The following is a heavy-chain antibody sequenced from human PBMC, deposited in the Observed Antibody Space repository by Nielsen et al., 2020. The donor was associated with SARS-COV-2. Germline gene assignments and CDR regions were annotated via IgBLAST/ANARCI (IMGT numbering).Heavy chain of an antibody. CDR3: ARAGPIAVTGRGNFDH. CDR1: GGSISSYY. CDR2: IYYSGST. V-gene: IGHV4-59*08. Sequence: SETLSLTCTVSGGSISSYYWSWIRQPPGKGLEWIGYIYYSGSTNYNPSLKSRVTISVDTSKNQFSLKLSSVTAADTALYYCARAGPIAVTGRGNFDHWGQGALVTVSS. D-gene: IGHD6-19*01. J-gene: IGHJ4*02.